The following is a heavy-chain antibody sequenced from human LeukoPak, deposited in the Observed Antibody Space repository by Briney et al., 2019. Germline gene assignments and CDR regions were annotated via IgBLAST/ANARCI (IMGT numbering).Heavy chain of an antibody. D-gene: IGHD3-10*01. CDR3: ARRHWFGELLWFDP. J-gene: IGHJ5*02. V-gene: IGHV4-34*01. CDR2: INHSGST. CDR1: GGSFSGYY. Sequence: SETLSLTCAVYGGSFSGYYWSWIRQPPGKGLEWIGEINHSGSTNYNPSLKSRVTISVDTSKNQFSLKLCSVTAADTAVYYCARRHWFGELLWFDPWGQGTLVTVSS.